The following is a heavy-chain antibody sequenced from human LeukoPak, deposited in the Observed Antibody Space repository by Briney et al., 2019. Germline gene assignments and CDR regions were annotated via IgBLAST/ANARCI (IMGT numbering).Heavy chain of an antibody. J-gene: IGHJ6*03. V-gene: IGHV1-18*01. Sequence: ASVKVSCKASGYTFTSYGISWVRQAPGQGLEWMGWISAYNGNTNYAQKLQGRVTMTTDTSTSTAYMELRSLRSDDTAVYYCARKTTVTVNYYRDVWGKGPTVTVSS. CDR3: ARKTTVTVNYYRDV. CDR2: ISAYNGNT. D-gene: IGHD4-17*01. CDR1: GYTFTSYG.